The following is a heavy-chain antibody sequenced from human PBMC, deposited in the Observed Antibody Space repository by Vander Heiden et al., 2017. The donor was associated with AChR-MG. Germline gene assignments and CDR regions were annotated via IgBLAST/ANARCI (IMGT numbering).Heavy chain of an antibody. Sequence: QVQLVESGGGVVQPGRSLRLSCAASGFPFSSYAMHWVRQAPGKGLEWVAVISYDGSNKYYADSVKGRFTISRDNSKNTLYLQMNSLRAEDTAVYYCAREAGVTTSGYYYYYGMDVWGQGTTVTVSS. CDR2: ISYDGSNK. D-gene: IGHD4-17*01. CDR3: AREAGVTTSGYYYYYGMDV. J-gene: IGHJ6*02. V-gene: IGHV3-30-3*01. CDR1: GFPFSSYA.